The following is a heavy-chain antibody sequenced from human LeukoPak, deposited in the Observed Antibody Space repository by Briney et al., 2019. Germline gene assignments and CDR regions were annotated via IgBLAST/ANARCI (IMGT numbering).Heavy chain of an antibody. CDR3: TRDQTPYY. J-gene: IGHJ4*02. V-gene: IGHV3-49*04. Sequence: PGGSLRLSCAASGFTFSNYRMNWVRQAPGKGLEWVGFIASETYGGTAEYAASVKGRFTISRDDSKSIAYLQMNSLKTEDTAVYYCTRDQTPYYWGQGTLVTVSS. CDR1: GFTFSNYR. CDR2: IASETYGGTA.